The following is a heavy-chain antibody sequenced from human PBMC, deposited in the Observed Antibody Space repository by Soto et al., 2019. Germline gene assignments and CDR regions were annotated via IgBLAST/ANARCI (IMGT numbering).Heavy chain of an antibody. CDR1: GVFLNNHPFF. V-gene: IGHV4-31*03. CDR3: ARGADYGDTVREYFFDF. CDR2: IYSSGTT. D-gene: IGHD4-17*01. J-gene: IGHJ4*01. Sequence: TPFPTRTFSGVFLNNHPFFWGLVRPHPEKGLEWIGYIYSSGTTYFNPSLLSRVGMSLDTSGNRFSLRLTSVTAADTAVYYCARGADYGDTVREYFFDFWGQGALVTVSS.